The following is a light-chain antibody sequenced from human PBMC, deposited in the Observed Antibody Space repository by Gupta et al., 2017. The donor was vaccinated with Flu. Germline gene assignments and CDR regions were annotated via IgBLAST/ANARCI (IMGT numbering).Light chain of an antibody. CDR1: QSISSN. Sequence: EIVMTQPPVTLSVSPGERATLSCRASQSISSNLAWYQQKPGQAPRLLIYGASTRATGIPARFSGSGSGTEFTLTISSLQSEDLAFYYCQQYNDWPRTFGLGTKVEIK. CDR3: QQYNDWPRT. V-gene: IGKV3-15*01. CDR2: GAS. J-gene: IGKJ1*01.